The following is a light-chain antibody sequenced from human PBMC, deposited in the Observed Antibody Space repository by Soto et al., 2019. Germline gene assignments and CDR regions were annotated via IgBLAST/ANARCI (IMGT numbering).Light chain of an antibody. V-gene: IGLV2-14*01. J-gene: IGLJ1*01. Sequence: QSVLTQPASVSGSPGQSITISCTGTSSDVGGYNYVSWYQQHPGKAPKLMIYEVSNRPSGVSNRFSGSKSGNTASPTISGLQAEDEADHYCSSYTSSLYVFGTGTKVTVL. CDR1: SSDVGGYNY. CDR3: SSYTSSLYV. CDR2: EVS.